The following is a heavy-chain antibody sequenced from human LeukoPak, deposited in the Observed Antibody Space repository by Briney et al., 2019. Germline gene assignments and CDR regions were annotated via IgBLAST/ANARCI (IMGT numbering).Heavy chain of an antibody. CDR1: GFTFSSYA. D-gene: IGHD6-19*01. Sequence: PGGSLRLSCAASGFTFSSYAMHWVRQAPGKGLEWVAVISYDGSNKYYADPVKGRFTISRDNSKNTLYLQMNSLRAEDTAVYYCARGGGIAVAGTYLAEYFQHWGQGTLVTVSS. J-gene: IGHJ1*01. CDR3: ARGGGIAVAGTYLAEYFQH. V-gene: IGHV3-30-3*01. CDR2: ISYDGSNK.